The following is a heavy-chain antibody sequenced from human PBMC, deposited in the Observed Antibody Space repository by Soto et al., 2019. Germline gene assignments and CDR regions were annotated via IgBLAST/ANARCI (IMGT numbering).Heavy chain of an antibody. V-gene: IGHV3-23*01. J-gene: IGHJ4*02. Sequence: EVQLLESGGGFVQPGESLRLSCAASGFTFSLSAMSWVRQAPGRGLDWVSSLSGGGSTTDYAGSVKGRFTISRDNSKNRVHLQMNSLRAEDTAVYYCAKGPEYDILTGCDYWGKGALVTVSS. CDR1: GFTFSLSA. CDR2: LSGGGSTT. CDR3: AKGPEYDILTGCDY. D-gene: IGHD3-9*01.